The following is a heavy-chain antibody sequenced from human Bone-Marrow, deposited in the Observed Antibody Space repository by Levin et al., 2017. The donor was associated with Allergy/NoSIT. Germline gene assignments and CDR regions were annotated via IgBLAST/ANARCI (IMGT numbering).Heavy chain of an antibody. CDR1: GFTFNNYW. J-gene: IGHJ4*02. Sequence: GESLKISCAASGFTFNNYWMHWVRQVPGKGLVWVSRINNDGSSTLYADSVKGRFTMSRDNAKNTMYLQMTSLRAEDTAVYYCAREVSRWPYPFDYWGQGTLVTVSS. V-gene: IGHV3-74*01. CDR3: AREVSRWPYPFDY. CDR2: INNDGSST. D-gene: IGHD2-2*01.